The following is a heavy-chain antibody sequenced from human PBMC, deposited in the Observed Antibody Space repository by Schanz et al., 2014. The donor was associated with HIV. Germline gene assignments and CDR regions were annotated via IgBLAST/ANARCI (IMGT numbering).Heavy chain of an antibody. CDR3: ASTEFPYSSSSDYYYGVDV. J-gene: IGHJ6*02. V-gene: IGHV3-33*01. Sequence: VQLVESGGGLVQPGRSLRLSCAASGFTFSSYGMHWVRQAPGKGLEWVAVIWFDGSNKYYADSVKGRFTISRDNSKKTLYLQMNSLRAGDTAVYYCASTEFPYSSSSDYYYGVDVWGQGTTVTVSS. CDR2: IWFDGSNK. CDR1: GFTFSSYG. D-gene: IGHD6-6*01.